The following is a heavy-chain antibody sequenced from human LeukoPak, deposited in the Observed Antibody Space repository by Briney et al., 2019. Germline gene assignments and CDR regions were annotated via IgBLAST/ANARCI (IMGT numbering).Heavy chain of an antibody. J-gene: IGHJ3*02. D-gene: IGHD2-2*01. CDR1: GGSISSGGYY. CDR3: ARSAHIVVVPAAKDTGNDAFDI. CDR2: IYYSGST. Sequence: SQTLSLTCTASGGSISSGGYYWSWIRQHPGKGLEWIGYIYYSGSTYYNPSLKSRVTISVDTSKNQFSLKLSSVTAADTAVYYCARSAHIVVVPAAKDTGNDAFDIWGQGTMVTVSS. V-gene: IGHV4-31*03.